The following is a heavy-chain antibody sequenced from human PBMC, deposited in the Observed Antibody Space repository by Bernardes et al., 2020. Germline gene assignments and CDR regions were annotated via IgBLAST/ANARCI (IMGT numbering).Heavy chain of an antibody. D-gene: IGHD3-16*02. CDR1: GGSFSGYY. CDR3: AREAYMITFGGVIVKDAFDI. Sequence: SETLSLTCAVYGGSFSGYYWSWIRQPPGKGLEWIGEINHSGSTNYNPSLKSRVTISVDTSKNQFSLKLSSVTAADTAVYYCAREAYMITFGGVIVKDAFDIWGQGTMVTVSS. J-gene: IGHJ3*02. CDR2: INHSGST. V-gene: IGHV4-34*01.